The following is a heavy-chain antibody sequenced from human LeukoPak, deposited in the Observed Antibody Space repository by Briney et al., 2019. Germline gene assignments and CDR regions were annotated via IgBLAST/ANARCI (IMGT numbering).Heavy chain of an antibody. D-gene: IGHD3-9*01. CDR2: FDPEDGET. J-gene: IGHJ4*02. V-gene: IGHV1-24*01. CDR3: ATAIAGYDILTGYDRYYFDY. CDR1: GYTLTELS. Sequence: ASVKVSCKVSGYTLTELSMHWVRQAPGKGLEWMGSFDPEDGETIYAQKFQGRVTMTEDTSTDTAYMELSSLRSEDTAVYYCATAIAGYDILTGYDRYYFDYWGQGTLVTVSS.